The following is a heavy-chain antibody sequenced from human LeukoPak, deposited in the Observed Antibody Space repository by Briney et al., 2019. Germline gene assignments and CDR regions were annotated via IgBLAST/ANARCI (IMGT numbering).Heavy chain of an antibody. CDR3: ARDMVQLELRSYYYYYMDV. V-gene: IGHV3-11*04. D-gene: IGHD1-1*01. Sequence: KPGGSLRLSCAASGFTFSDYYMSWIRQAPGKGLEWVSYISSSGSTIYYADSVKGRFTISRDNAKNSLYLQVNSLRAEDTAVYYCARDMVQLELRSYYYYYMDVWGKGTTVTVSS. CDR2: ISSSGSTI. CDR1: GFTFSDYY. J-gene: IGHJ6*03.